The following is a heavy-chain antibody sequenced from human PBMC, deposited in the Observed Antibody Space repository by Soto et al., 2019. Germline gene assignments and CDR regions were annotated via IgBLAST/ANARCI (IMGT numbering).Heavy chain of an antibody. V-gene: IGHV3-23*01. CDR1: GFTFSSYA. J-gene: IGHJ5*02. D-gene: IGHD5-12*01. Sequence: EEQLLQSGGGLVQPGGSLRLSCVASGFTFSSYAMNWVRQAPGKGLEWISVISNSGHSAYYADSVKGRFTISRDNSKNTLYLQIKSLRAEDAAAYYCAKGGPTFVNYFGPWGQGTLVTVSP. CDR2: ISNSGHSA. CDR3: AKGGPTFVNYFGP.